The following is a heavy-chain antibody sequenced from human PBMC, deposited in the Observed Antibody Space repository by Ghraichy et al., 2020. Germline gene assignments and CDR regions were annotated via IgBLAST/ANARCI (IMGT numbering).Heavy chain of an antibody. CDR3: AILFYVYTWGTYAYDGLDV. V-gene: IGHV1-69-2*01. CDR2: VDPQDGQT. D-gene: IGHD3-16*01. CDR1: GYSFSDYY. J-gene: IGHJ6*02. Sequence: ASVKVSCKSSGYSFSDYYIHWVKQAPGKGLEWMGFVDPQDGQTIYAEKFQGRATIVADTSTGTSYMELSSLRSEDTAVYFCAILFYVYTWGTYAYDGLDVWGQGTTVTVSS.